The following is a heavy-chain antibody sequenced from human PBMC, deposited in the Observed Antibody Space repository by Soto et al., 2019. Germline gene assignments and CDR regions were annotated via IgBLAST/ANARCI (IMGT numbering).Heavy chain of an antibody. D-gene: IGHD5-18*01. Sequence: SETLSLTCTVSGGSISSYYWSWIRQPPGKGLEWIGYIYYSGSTNYNPSLKSRVTISVDTSKNQFSLKLSSVTAADTAVYYCARHRADGYSYGPRLLNYYYMDVWGKGTTVTVSS. V-gene: IGHV4-59*08. J-gene: IGHJ6*03. CDR3: ARHRADGYSYGPRLLNYYYMDV. CDR1: GGSISSYY. CDR2: IYYSGST.